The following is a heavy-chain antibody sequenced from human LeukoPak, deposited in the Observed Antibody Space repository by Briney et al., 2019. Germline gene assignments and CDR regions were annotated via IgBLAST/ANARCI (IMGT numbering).Heavy chain of an antibody. V-gene: IGHV4-38-2*02. D-gene: IGHD3-10*01. CDR3: ARGELLLTY. J-gene: IGHJ4*02. CDR1: GYSISSGYY. CDR2: IYHSGST. Sequence: SETLSLTCTVSGYSISSGYYWGWIRQPPGKGLEWIGSIYHSGSTYYNPSLKSRVTISVDTSKNQFSLKLSSVTAADTAVYYCARGELLLTYWGQGTLVTVSS.